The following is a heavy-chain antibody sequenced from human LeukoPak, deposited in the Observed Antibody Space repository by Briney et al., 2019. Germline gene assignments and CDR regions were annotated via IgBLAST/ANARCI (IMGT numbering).Heavy chain of an antibody. CDR3: ARESDSGSYNDGYFDY. Sequence: GGSLRLSCAASGFTFSSYGMHWVRQAPGKGLEWVAVIWYDGSNKYYADSVKGRFTISRDNSKNTLYLQMNSLRAGDTAVYYCARESDSGSYNDGYFDYWGQGTLVTVSS. D-gene: IGHD1-26*01. J-gene: IGHJ4*02. V-gene: IGHV3-30*19. CDR2: IWYDGSNK. CDR1: GFTFSSYG.